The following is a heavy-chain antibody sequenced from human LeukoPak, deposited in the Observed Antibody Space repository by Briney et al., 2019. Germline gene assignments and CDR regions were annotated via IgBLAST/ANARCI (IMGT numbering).Heavy chain of an antibody. CDR2: IYYGGST. Sequence: PSETLSLTCTVSGGSISSSSYYWGWIRQPPGKGLEWIGSIYYGGSTYYNPSLKSRVTISVDTSKNQFSLKLSSVTAADTAVYYCARDGVTMIVVVISHDAFDIWGQGTMVTVSS. CDR1: GGSISSSSYY. CDR3: ARDGVTMIVVVISHDAFDI. D-gene: IGHD3-22*01. V-gene: IGHV4-39*07. J-gene: IGHJ3*02.